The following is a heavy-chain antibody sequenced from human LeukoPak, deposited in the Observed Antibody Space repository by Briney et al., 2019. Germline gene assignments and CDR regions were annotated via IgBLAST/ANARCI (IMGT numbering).Heavy chain of an antibody. Sequence: SETLSLTCTVSGGSISSYYWNWIRQPAGKGLERIGRIYTSGSTNYNPSLKSRVTVSVDTSKNQISLKVNSVTAADTAVYFCARESYSSSYLFDFWGQGTLVTVSS. CDR1: GGSISSYY. V-gene: IGHV4-4*07. D-gene: IGHD6-6*01. J-gene: IGHJ4*02. CDR3: ARESYSSSYLFDF. CDR2: IYTSGST.